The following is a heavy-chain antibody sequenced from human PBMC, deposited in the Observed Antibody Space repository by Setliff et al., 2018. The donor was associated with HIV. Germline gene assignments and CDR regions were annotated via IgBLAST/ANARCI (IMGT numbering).Heavy chain of an antibody. V-gene: IGHV1-69*13. Sequence: ASVKVSCKASGGTFSSYVISWVRQAPGQGPEWMGGIIPIFGPANYAQKFQGRVTITRDEFTNTGYMELSSLRSEDTAVYYCATATGYHDSGSLQNGGQGTLVTLSS. D-gene: IGHD3-10*01. J-gene: IGHJ4*02. CDR1: GGTFSSYV. CDR3: ATATGYHDSGSLQN. CDR2: IIPIFGPA.